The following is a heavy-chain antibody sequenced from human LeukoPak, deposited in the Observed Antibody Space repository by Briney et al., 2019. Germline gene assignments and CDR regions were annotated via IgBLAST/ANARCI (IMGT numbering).Heavy chain of an antibody. CDR3: APWRDGGRGVFDY. CDR1: GFTFSSYA. CDR2: ISGSGGST. V-gene: IGHV3-23*01. D-gene: IGHD5-24*01. J-gene: IGHJ4*02. Sequence: GGSLRLSCAASGFTFSSYAMSWVRQAPGKGLEWVSAISGSGGSTYYADSVKGRFTISRDNSKNTLYLQMNSLRAEDTAVYDCAPWRDGGRGVFDYWGQGTLVTVSS.